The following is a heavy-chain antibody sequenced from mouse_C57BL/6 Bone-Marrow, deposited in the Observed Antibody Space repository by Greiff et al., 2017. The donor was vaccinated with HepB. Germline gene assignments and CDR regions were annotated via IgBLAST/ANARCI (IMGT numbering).Heavy chain of an antibody. J-gene: IGHJ2*01. CDR2: IDPSDSYT. D-gene: IGHD1-1*01. CDR3: ASYYGSSFSFDY. Sequence: QVQLQQPGAELVMPGASVKLSCKASGYTFTSYWMHWVKQRPGQGLEWIGEIDPSDSYTNYNQKFKGKSTLTVDKSSSTAYMQLSSLTYEDSAVYYCASYYGSSFSFDYWGQGTTLTVSS. V-gene: IGHV1-69*01. CDR1: GYTFTSYW.